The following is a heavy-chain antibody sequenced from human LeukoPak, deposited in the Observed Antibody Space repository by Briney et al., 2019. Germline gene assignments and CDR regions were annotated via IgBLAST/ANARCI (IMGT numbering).Heavy chain of an antibody. J-gene: IGHJ4*02. CDR3: AKGGGATDY. CDR2: ISGSGGTT. D-gene: IGHD1-26*01. Sequence: GGSLRLSCAASGCTFSSYVMNWVRQAPGKGLEWVSGISGSGGTTDYADSVKGRFTISRDNSKNTLYLQMNSLRAEDTAVYYCAKGGGATDYWGQGTLVTVAS. CDR1: GCTFSSYV. V-gene: IGHV3-23*01.